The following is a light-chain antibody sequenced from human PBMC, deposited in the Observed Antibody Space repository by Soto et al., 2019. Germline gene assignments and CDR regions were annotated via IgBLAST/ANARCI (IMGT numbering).Light chain of an antibody. CDR1: QDMSKY. CDR3: NHYDNLPPMP. J-gene: IGKJ5*01. CDR2: YAS. Sequence: DIQMTQSPSSLSASVGDRVTITCQASQDMSKYLNWYQQKPGKDPKLLIYYASNLETEVPSRFSGSGSGTELTLTIRSLQPEDIATYYNNHYDNLPPMPFVQRTRLAIK. V-gene: IGKV1-33*01.